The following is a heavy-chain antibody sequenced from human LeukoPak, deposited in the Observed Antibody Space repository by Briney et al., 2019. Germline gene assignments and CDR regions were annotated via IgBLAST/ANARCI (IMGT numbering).Heavy chain of an antibody. Sequence: SETLSLTCTISDGSVSSGTYYWGWIRQSPGKGLEWIGSIHYSGSSYYNPSLKSRAAIFVDTSRDQVSMDLSYVTAADTALYYCVRHISANTDYFDSCGQGTLVTVSS. J-gene: IGHJ4*02. CDR1: DGSVSSGTYY. CDR2: IHYSGSS. CDR3: VRHISANTDYFDS. V-gene: IGHV4-39*01.